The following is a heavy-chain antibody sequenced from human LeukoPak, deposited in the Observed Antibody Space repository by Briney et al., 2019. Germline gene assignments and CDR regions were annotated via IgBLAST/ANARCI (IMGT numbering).Heavy chain of an antibody. Sequence: GGSLRLSCAASGFTFSLYWMTWVRQSPGKGLEWVADINPDGTQKYSVDSLKGRFTISRDNAKNSLFLHLNSLRAEDTAVYYCARLSVWFRDFDYWGQGTLVTVSS. CDR1: GFTFSLYW. V-gene: IGHV3-7*01. J-gene: IGHJ4*02. CDR2: INPDGTQK. CDR3: ARLSVWFRDFDY. D-gene: IGHD3-10*01.